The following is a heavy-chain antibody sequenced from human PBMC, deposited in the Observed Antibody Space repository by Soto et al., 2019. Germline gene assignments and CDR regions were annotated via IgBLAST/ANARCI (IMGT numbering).Heavy chain of an antibody. CDR1: GVVTFSGSYY. CDR2: IFNSGSA. D-gene: IGHD5-12*01. V-gene: IGHV4-31*03. CDR3: ARGYSGYDYNFDF. J-gene: IGHJ4*02. Sequence: PSETLSLTCSVSGVVTFSGSYYWSWIRQHPGKGLECLGHIFNSGSAYYNPSLKSRVTISIDTSKDEFSLTVNSVTAADTAVYFCARGYSGYDYNFDFWGQGISVT.